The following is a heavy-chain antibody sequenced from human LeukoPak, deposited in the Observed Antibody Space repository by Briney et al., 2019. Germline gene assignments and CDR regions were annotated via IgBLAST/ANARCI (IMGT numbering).Heavy chain of an antibody. CDR1: GGTFSIYA. J-gene: IGHJ6*02. CDR2: IIPIFGTA. V-gene: IGHV1-69*13. D-gene: IGHD6-19*01. Sequence: GASVKVSCKASGGTFSIYAISWVRQAPGQGLEWMGGIIPIFGTANYAQKFQGRVTITADESTSTAYMELSSLRSEDTAVYYCARGSDSSGWHYYYYGMDVWGQGTTVTVSS. CDR3: ARGSDSSGWHYYYYGMDV.